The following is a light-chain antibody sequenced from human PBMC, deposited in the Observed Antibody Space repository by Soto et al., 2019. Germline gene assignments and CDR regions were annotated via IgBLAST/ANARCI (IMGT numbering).Light chain of an antibody. Sequence: AIQMTQSPSSLSASVGDRVTITCRASQGIRNDLGWYQQKPGKAPKLLIYAASSLQSGVPSRFSGSGSGTDFTLTISSLQAEDVAVYYCQQYYSSPPYTFGQGTKVEIK. V-gene: IGKV1-6*01. CDR1: QGIRND. CDR3: QQYYSSPPYT. J-gene: IGKJ2*01. CDR2: AAS.